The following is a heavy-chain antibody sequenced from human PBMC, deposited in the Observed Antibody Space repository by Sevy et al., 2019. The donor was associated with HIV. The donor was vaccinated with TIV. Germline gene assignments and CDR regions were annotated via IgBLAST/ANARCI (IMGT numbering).Heavy chain of an antibody. J-gene: IGHJ4*02. V-gene: IGHV4-31*03. CDR3: ARDPGDSSGWYYDY. CDR1: GGSISSGGYY. Sequence: SENLSLTCTVSGGSISSGGYYWSWIRQHPGKGLEWIGYIYYSGSTYYNPSLKSRVTISVDMSKNQFSLKLSSVTAADTAVYYCARDPGDSSGWYYDYWGQGTLVTVSS. CDR2: IYYSGST. D-gene: IGHD6-19*01.